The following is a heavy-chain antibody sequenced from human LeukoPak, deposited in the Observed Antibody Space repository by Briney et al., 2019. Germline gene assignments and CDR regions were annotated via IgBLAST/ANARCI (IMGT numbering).Heavy chain of an antibody. CDR3: AKAPPDSADY. J-gene: IGHJ4*02. D-gene: IGHD3-22*01. CDR1: GFTFSSYA. CDR2: ISNSGGST. Sequence: GGSLRLSCAASGFTFSSYAMGWVRQAPGKGLEWVSTISNSGGSTYYADSVEGRFTISRDNSKNTLYLQMNSLRAEDTAVYYCAKAPPDSADYWGQGTLVTVSS. V-gene: IGHV3-23*01.